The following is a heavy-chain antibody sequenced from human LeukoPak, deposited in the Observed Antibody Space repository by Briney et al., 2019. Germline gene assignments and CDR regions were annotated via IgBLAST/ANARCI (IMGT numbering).Heavy chain of an antibody. V-gene: IGHV1-3*03. J-gene: IGHJ3*02. CDR1: GYTFTSYA. D-gene: IGHD6-13*01. CDR2: INAGNGNT. Sequence: ASVKVSCKASGYTFTSYAMHWVRQAPGQRLEWMGWINAGNGNTKYSQEFQGRVTITRDTSASTAYMELSSLRSEDMAAYYCARGGYSSSWDDAFDIWGQGTMVTVSS. CDR3: ARGGYSSSWDDAFDI.